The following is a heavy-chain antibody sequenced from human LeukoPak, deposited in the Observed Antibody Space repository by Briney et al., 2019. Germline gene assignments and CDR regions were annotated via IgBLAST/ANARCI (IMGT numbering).Heavy chain of an antibody. CDR1: GGSISSSSYY. J-gene: IGHJ5*02. CDR3: ARDPKGYSYGWYNWFDP. V-gene: IGHV4-39*07. D-gene: IGHD5-18*01. Sequence: SETLSLTCTVSGGSISSSSYYWGWIRQPPGKGLEWIGEINHSGSTNYNPSLKSRVTISVDTSKNQFSLKLSSVTAADTAVYYCARDPKGYSYGWYNWFDPWGQGTLVTVSS. CDR2: INHSGST.